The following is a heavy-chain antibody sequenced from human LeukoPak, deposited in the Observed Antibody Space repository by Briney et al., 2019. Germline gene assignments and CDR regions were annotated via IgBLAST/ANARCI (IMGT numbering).Heavy chain of an antibody. V-gene: IGHV1-46*01. CDR1: GYTFTNYY. CDR2: INPSGGST. Sequence: ASVKVSCKASGYTFTNYYMHWVRQAPGQGLEWMGVINPSGGSTNYAQKFQGRVTTTRDTSTSTVYMELSSLRSEDTAVYFCARDVGGSVSWLLRWGQGTRVTVSS. D-gene: IGHD2-21*02. CDR3: ARDVGGSVSWLLR. J-gene: IGHJ4*02.